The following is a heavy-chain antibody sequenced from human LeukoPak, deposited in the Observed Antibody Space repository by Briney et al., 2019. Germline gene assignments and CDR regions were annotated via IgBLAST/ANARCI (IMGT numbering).Heavy chain of an antibody. CDR2: MNPNSGNT. CDR1: GYTFTSYD. Sequence: ASVKVSCTASGYTFTSYDINWVRQATGQGLEWMGWMNPNSGNTGYAQKFQGRVTITRNTSISTAYMELSSLRSEDTAVYYCARGRVDCSSTSCHPNWFDPWGQGTLVTVSS. CDR3: ARGRVDCSSTSCHPNWFDP. J-gene: IGHJ5*02. D-gene: IGHD2-2*01. V-gene: IGHV1-8*03.